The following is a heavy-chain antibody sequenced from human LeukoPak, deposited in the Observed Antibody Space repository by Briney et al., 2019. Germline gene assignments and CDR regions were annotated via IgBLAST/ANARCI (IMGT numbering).Heavy chain of an antibody. CDR1: GFTFSSYA. D-gene: IGHD5-18*01. CDR2: INSNGGST. V-gene: IGHV3-64*01. J-gene: IGHJ2*01. Sequence: GGSLRLSCAASGFTFSSYAMHWVRQAPGKGLEYVSGINSNGGSTYYINSVKGRFTTSRDNSKNTLYLQMGSLRAEDMAVYYCARRWPARDTVMVSTMIKWYFDLWGRGTLVTVSS. CDR3: ARRWPARDTVMVSTMIKWYFDL.